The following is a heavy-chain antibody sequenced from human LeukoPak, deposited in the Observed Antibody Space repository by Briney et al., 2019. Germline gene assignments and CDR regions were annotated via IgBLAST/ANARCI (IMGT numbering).Heavy chain of an antibody. V-gene: IGHV3-23*01. D-gene: IGHD6-19*01. Sequence: GGSLRLSCAASGFTFSNYVMIWVRQAPGKGLEWVSGITASGDSTYYGDSVKGRFTMSRDNSKNTVYPQMNSLRAEDTAVYYCAKDARRTFGLSSGLYRGSYYFDYWGQGTLVTVSS. CDR3: AKDARRTFGLSSGLYRGSYYFDY. CDR1: GFTFSNYV. CDR2: ITASGDST. J-gene: IGHJ4*02.